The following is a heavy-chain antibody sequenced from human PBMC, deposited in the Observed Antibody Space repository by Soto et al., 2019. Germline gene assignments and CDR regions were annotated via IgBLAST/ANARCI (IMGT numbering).Heavy chain of an antibody. CDR2: INASSGST. J-gene: IGHJ4*02. CDR3: AREEVDFWSGYYAPPTNAIDY. D-gene: IGHD3-3*01. Sequence: ALLKVSCKAAGYSLSSYGVSWVRQAPGQGLEWMGRINASSGSTSYAQKFQGRVTMTSDTSTSTVYMELSSLRSEDTAVYYCAREEVDFWSGYYAPPTNAIDYWGQGTLVTVSS. CDR1: GYSLSSYG. V-gene: IGHV1-46*03.